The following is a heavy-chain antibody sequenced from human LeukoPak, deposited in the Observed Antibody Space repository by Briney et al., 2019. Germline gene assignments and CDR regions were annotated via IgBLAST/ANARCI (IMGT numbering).Heavy chain of an antibody. V-gene: IGHV1-69*04. CDR2: IIPILGIA. J-gene: IGHJ4*02. Sequence: SVKVSCKASGGTFSSYAISWVRQAPGQGLEWMGRIIPILGIANYAQKFQGRVTITADKSTSTAYMELSSLRSEDTAVYYCARDWRSGSPGDYWGQGTLVTVSS. CDR3: ARDWRSGSPGDY. CDR1: GGTFSSYA. D-gene: IGHD1-26*01.